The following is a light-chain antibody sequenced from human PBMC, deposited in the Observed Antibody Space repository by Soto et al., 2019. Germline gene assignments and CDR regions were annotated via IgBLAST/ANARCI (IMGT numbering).Light chain of an antibody. CDR3: QQYDSESYT. CDR2: QAS. CDR1: QSFRAW. V-gene: IGKV1-5*03. Sequence: DFQMTQSPSTLAASVGDNVTITCRASQSFRAWLAWYQQKPGKAPKLLIYQASILERGVPSRFSGGGSWTEFTLTISSVQPDHFATYYCQQYDSESYTFGQGTMLEIK. J-gene: IGKJ2*01.